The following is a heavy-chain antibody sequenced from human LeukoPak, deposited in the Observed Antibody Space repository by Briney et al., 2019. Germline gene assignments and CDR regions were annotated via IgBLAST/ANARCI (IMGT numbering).Heavy chain of an antibody. Sequence: GGSLRLSCAASGFTFSDYAMNWVRQAPGKGLEWVSAISGSDGGAHYSDSVKGRFTISRDNSKNTLFLQMSGLRAEDTAIYYCAKNVALGYCSSTSCPIDPWGQGTLVTVSS. J-gene: IGHJ5*02. D-gene: IGHD2-2*01. V-gene: IGHV3-23*01. CDR3: AKNVALGYCSSTSCPIDP. CDR1: GFTFSDYA. CDR2: ISGSDGGA.